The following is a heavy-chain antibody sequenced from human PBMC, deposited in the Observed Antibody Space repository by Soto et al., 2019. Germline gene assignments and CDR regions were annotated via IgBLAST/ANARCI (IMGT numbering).Heavy chain of an antibody. CDR3: ARVPHLVVFDF. CDR2: IYHSGTT. CDR1: GGSINTYS. V-gene: IGHV4-59*01. D-gene: IGHD2-21*01. Sequence: PSETLSLTXTVSGGSINTYSWGWIRQPPGKGLEWITYIYHSGTTKYNPSLRSRVTISLDMSKNQFSLRLNSVTAAETAVYYCARVPHLVVFDFWGQGTRVTVSS. J-gene: IGHJ4*02.